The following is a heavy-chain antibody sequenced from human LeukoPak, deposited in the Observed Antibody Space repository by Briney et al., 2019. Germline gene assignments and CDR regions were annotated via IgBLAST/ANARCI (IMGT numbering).Heavy chain of an antibody. CDR3: ARPYSSGWYSIDY. Sequence: GGSLRLSCVASGLIVSNNYMSWVRQAPGKGLEWVSVIYSGGTTYYADSVKGRFTISRDNSKNTLYLQMNSLRAEDTAVYYCARPYSSGWYSIDYWGQGTLVTVSS. CDR2: IYSGGTT. J-gene: IGHJ4*02. V-gene: IGHV3-53*01. CDR1: GLIVSNNY. D-gene: IGHD6-13*01.